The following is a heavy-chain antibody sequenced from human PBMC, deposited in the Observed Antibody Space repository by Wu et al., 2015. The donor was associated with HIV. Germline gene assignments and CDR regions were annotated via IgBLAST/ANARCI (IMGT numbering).Heavy chain of an antibody. D-gene: IGHD1-14*01. V-gene: IGHV1-46*03. CDR2: INPSGGST. J-gene: IGHJ6*01. CDR1: GYTFTSYY. CDR3: AREGXAPDRITSTSVPDRVGTEPGTVGTYPSSVTEGRRLPSPEPPLPPFPVVLVVRTYPSRDV. Sequence: QVQLVQSGAEVKKPGASVKVSCKASGYTFTSYYMQWVRQAPGQGLEWMGIINPSGGSTSYAQKFQGRVTMTRDTSTSTVYMELSSLRSEDTAVYYCAREGXAPDRITSTSVPDRVGTEPGTVGTYPSSVTEGRRLPSPEPPLPPFPVVLVVRTYPSRDV.